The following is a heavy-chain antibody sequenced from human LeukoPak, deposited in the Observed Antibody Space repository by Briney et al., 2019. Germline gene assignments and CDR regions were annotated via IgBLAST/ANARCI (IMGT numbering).Heavy chain of an antibody. J-gene: IGHJ4*02. V-gene: IGHV3-43*02. CDR3: AKDIGGGLLEY. D-gene: IGHD2-15*01. CDR2: INGDGYT. Sequence: PGGSLRLSCAASGFNFGANSMLWPRHVPGKGLEWVSLINGDGYTYYAAAVNGRFTVSRDNSKNSLYLQMSSLRPEDTALYYCAKDIGGGLLEYWGQGTLVTVSS. CDR1: GFNFGANS.